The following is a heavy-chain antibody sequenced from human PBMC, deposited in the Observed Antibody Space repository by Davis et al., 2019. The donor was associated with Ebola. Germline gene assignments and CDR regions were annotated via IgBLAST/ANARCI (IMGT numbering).Heavy chain of an antibody. CDR3: ASNGYYDSSGYYY. V-gene: IGHV4-59*01. CDR2: IYYSGST. CDR1: GGSISSYY. D-gene: IGHD3-22*01. J-gene: IGHJ4*02. Sequence: SETLSLTCTASGGSISSYYWSWIRQPPGKGLEWIGYIYYSGSTNYNPSLKSRVTISVDTSKNQFSLKLSSVTAADTAVYYCASNGYYDSSGYYYWGQGTLVTVSS.